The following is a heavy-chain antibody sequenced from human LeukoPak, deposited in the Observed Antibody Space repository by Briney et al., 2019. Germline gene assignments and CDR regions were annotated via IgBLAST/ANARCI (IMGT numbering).Heavy chain of an antibody. CDR3: AKASAGTCSHARCYHFDQ. D-gene: IGHD2-15*01. J-gene: IGHJ4*02. V-gene: IGHV3-23*01. CDR2: FSGSVETT. Sequence: PGGSLRLSCAASGFTFSTYAMSWVRQRPGKRLEWVSTFSGSVETTYHAESVKGRFTISRDNSKNTLYLQINSLRAEDTAVYYCAKASAGTCSHARCYHFDQWGQGTPVTVSS. CDR1: GFTFSTYA.